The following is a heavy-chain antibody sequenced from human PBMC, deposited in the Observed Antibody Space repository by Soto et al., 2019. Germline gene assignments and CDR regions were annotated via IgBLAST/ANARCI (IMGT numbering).Heavy chain of an antibody. D-gene: IGHD3-3*01. CDR3: AKDRSWMEYYFDY. V-gene: IGHV3-23*01. Sequence: PGGSLRLSCAASGFTFSSYAMSWVRQAPGKGLEWVSAISGSGGSTYYADSVEGRFTISRDNSKNTLYLQMNSLRAEDTAVYYCAKDRSWMEYYFDYWGQGTLVTVSS. J-gene: IGHJ4*02. CDR1: GFTFSSYA. CDR2: ISGSGGST.